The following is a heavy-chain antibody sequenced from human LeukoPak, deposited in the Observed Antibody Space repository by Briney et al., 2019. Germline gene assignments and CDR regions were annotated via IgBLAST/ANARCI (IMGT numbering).Heavy chain of an antibody. V-gene: IGHV3-48*01. CDR2: ISSSGSTI. D-gene: IGHD6-6*01. CDR3: ARESEYSSSSGGYFDY. Sequence: GGSLRLSCAASGFTFSSYSMSWIRQAPGKGLEWVSYISSSGSTIYYADSVKGRFTISRDNAKNSLYLQMNSLRAEDTAVYYCARESEYSSSSGGYFDYWGQGTLVTVSS. CDR1: GFTFSSYS. J-gene: IGHJ4*02.